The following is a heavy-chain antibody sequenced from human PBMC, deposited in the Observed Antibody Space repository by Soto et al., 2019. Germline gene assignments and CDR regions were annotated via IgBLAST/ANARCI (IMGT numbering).Heavy chain of an antibody. CDR3: ARDLAYGGPCDY. D-gene: IGHD4-17*01. J-gene: IGHJ4*02. Sequence: QVQLVQSGAEVKKPGASVKVSCKASGYTFTSYGISWVRQAPGQGLAWMGWISAYNGNTNDAQKHQGRVTMTTDTLTSAAYMKPRRPRADDTAVYYCARDLAYGGPCDYWGQGTLVTGSS. CDR1: GYTFTSYG. V-gene: IGHV1-18*01. CDR2: ISAYNGNT.